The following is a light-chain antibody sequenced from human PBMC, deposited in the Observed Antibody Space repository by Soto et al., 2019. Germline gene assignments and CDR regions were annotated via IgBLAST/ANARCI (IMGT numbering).Light chain of an antibody. CDR2: DVK. Sequence: QSALTQPRSVSGSPGQSVTISCTGTSSDVGGYNYVSWYQQHPGRAPKVMIYDVKTRPSGVPNRFSGSKSGNTASLTISELQAEDEADYYCCSYAGSYTFVFGTGTKLTV. CDR3: CSYAGSYTFV. V-gene: IGLV2-11*01. J-gene: IGLJ1*01. CDR1: SSDVGGYNY.